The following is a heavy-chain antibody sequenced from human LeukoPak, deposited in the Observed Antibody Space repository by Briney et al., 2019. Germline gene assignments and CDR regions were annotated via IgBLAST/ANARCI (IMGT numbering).Heavy chain of an antibody. D-gene: IGHD6-19*01. Sequence: GGSLRLSCAASGFTFSSYGMHWVRQAPGKGLEWVAVISYDATNKYYTDSVKGRFTISRDNSKNTLYLQMNSLRAEDTAVYYCAKPGSGDYDFDYWGQGTLVTVSS. V-gene: IGHV3-30*18. J-gene: IGHJ4*02. CDR2: ISYDATNK. CDR3: AKPGSGDYDFDY. CDR1: GFTFSSYG.